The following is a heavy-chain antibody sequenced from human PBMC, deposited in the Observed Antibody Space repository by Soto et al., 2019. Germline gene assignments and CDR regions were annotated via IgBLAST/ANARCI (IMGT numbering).Heavy chain of an antibody. CDR1: GFTFSSYW. Sequence: GGSLRLSCAASGFTFSSYWMHWVRQAPGKGLVWVSRINSDGSSTSYADSVKGRFTISRDNAKNTLYLQMNSLRAEDTAVYYCARDPPFPVDYGDYYYYGMDVWGQGTTVTVSS. CDR2: INSDGSST. CDR3: ARDPPFPVDYGDYYYYGMDV. J-gene: IGHJ6*02. V-gene: IGHV3-74*01. D-gene: IGHD4-17*01.